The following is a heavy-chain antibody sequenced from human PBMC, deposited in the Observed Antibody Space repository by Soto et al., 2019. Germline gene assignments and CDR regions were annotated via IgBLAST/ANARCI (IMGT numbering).Heavy chain of an antibody. Sequence: WETLSLTCTVSGRSISSYYWSWIRQPPGKGREWIGYIYYSGSTNYNPSLKSRVTISVDTSKNQFSRKLSSVTAADTAVYYCARGGRILEGFPALMAVWGKGTRVTV. V-gene: IGHV4-59*08. CDR3: ARGGRILEGFPALMAV. CDR1: GRSISSYY. CDR2: IYYSGST. J-gene: IGHJ6*03. D-gene: IGHD3-3*01.